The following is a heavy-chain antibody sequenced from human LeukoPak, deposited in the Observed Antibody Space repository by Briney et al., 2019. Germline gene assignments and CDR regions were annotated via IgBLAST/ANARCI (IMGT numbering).Heavy chain of an antibody. J-gene: IGHJ4*02. CDR1: GYTFTDYY. V-gene: IGHV1-2*02. D-gene: IGHD5-12*01. CDR3: ARDMGRYSGYDYDY. CDR2: IHPNSGAT. Sequence: ASVKVSCKASGYTFTDYYLHWVRQAPGPGVEWVGWIHPNSGATHYAQKFQGRLTMTRDTSISTAYMELTRLRSDDTAVYYCARDMGRYSGYDYDYWGQGTLVTASS.